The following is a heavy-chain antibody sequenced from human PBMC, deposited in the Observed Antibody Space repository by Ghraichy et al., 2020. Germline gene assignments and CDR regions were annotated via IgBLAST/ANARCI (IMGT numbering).Heavy chain of an antibody. CDR3: ARDGVLWFGPEHAFDI. CDR1: GFTFSNFW. CDR2: IKQDGTNK. Sequence: GGSLRLSCAASGFTFSNFWMSWVRQAPGKGLEWVANIKQDGTNKYYVDSVKGRFTISRDNAKNSLYLQMNSLRAEDTAVYYCARDGVLWFGPEHAFDIWGQGTMVTVSS. D-gene: IGHD3-10*01. J-gene: IGHJ3*02. V-gene: IGHV3-7*03.